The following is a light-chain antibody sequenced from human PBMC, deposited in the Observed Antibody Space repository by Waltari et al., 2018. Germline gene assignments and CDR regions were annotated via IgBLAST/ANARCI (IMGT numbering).Light chain of an antibody. CDR3: CSYAGSDTFVV. J-gene: IGLJ2*01. V-gene: IGLV2-23*02. Sequence: QSALTQPASVSGSPGQSITISCTGTSRDFGSYNLVPWYQQHPDKAPKLMIYEVRNRPSGVSDRFSGSKSGNTASLTISGLQAEDEADYYCCSYAGSDTFVVLGGGTKLTVL. CDR1: SRDFGSYNL. CDR2: EVR.